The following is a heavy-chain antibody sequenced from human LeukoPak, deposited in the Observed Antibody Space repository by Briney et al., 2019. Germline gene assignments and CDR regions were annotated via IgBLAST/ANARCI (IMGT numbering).Heavy chain of an antibody. V-gene: IGHV3-9*01. CDR2: ISWNSGSI. CDR1: GFTFDDYA. D-gene: IGHD3-10*02. CDR3: AKDISSGPLYYFDY. Sequence: GRSLRLSCAASGFTFDDYAMHWVRQAPGKGLEWVSGISWNSGSIGYADSVKGRFTISRDNAKNSLYLQMNSLRAEDTALYYCAKDISSGPLYYFDYWGQGTLVTVSS. J-gene: IGHJ4*02.